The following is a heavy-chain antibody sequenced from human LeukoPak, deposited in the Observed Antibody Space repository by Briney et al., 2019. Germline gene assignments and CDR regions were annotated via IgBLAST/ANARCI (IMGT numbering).Heavy chain of an antibody. CDR1: GFTFDDYA. CDR2: ISWNSGSI. V-gene: IGHV3-9*01. D-gene: IGHD3-22*01. CDR3: AKENSGSHYFDY. J-gene: IGHJ4*02. Sequence: GGSLRLSCAASGFTFDDYAMHWVRQAPGKGLEWVSGISWNSGSIGYADSVKGRFTISRDNAKNSLYLQMNSLRAEDTALYYCAKENSGSHYFDYRGQGTLVTVSS.